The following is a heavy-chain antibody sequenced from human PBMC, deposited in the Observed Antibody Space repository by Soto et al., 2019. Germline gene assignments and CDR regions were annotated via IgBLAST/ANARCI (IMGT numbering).Heavy chain of an antibody. D-gene: IGHD3-22*01. J-gene: IGHJ4*02. V-gene: IGHV1-18*01. Sequence: QVQLVQSGAEVKKPGASVKVSCKASGYTFTSYGISWVRQAPGQGLEWMGWISAYNGNTNYAQKLQGRVTMTTDTATSTAYMELRSLRSDDTAVYYCARDDRYYYDSSGYLAHLGGGGGYWGQGTLVTVSS. CDR2: ISAYNGNT. CDR1: GYTFTSYG. CDR3: ARDDRYYYDSSGYLAHLGGGGGY.